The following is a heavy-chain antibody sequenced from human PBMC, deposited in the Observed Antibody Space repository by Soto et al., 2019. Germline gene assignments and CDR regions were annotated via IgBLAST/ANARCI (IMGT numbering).Heavy chain of an antibody. D-gene: IGHD2-8*01. J-gene: IGHJ4*02. V-gene: IGHV1-3*01. CDR1: GYTLTNYA. CDR3: TRDLNGGNPFDY. Sequence: QVQLVQSGPEVKKPGASVRVSCKPSGYTLTNYAIQWVRQAAGQRLEWLGWIDPGSGQATYSQKFQDRIIITRDHSAGTFYMDLSSLTSDDTAVYFCTRDLNGGNPFDYWGQGALVTVSS. CDR2: IDPGSGQA.